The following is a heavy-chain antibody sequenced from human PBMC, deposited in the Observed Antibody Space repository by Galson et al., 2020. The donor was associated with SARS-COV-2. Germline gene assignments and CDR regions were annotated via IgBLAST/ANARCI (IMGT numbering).Heavy chain of an antibody. CDR1: GFTFSSYG. D-gene: IGHD1-1*01. CDR3: AGGTWAYYDGMDV. CDR2: ISYDGSNK. V-gene: IGHV3-30*03. Sequence: TGGSLRLSCAASGFTFSSYGMHWVRQAPGKGLEWVAVISYDGSNKYYADSVKGRFTISRDNSKNSLYLQMNSLRAEDTAVYYCAGGTWAYYDGMDVWGQGTTVTVSS. J-gene: IGHJ6*02.